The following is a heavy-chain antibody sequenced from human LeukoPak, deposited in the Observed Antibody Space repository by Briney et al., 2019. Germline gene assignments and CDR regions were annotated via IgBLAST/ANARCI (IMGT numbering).Heavy chain of an antibody. CDR1: GFTFSTFA. V-gene: IGHV3-23*01. D-gene: IGHD6-19*01. CDR2: LSAGVT. Sequence: PGGSLRLSCAASGFTFSTFAMSWVRQAPGMGLEWVSALSAGVTHYADSVKGRFSISRDNAKNSLYLQMNSLRAEDTAVYYCAREFHSGWYDWYYYYYMDVWGKGTTVTVSS. CDR3: AREFHSGWYDWYYYYYMDV. J-gene: IGHJ6*03.